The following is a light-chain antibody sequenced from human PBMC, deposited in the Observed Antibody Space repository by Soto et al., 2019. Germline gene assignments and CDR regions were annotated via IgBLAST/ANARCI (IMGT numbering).Light chain of an antibody. J-gene: IGLJ2*01. CDR2: DVS. CDR1: SSDFGGYNY. Sequence: QSALTQPASVSGSPGQSITISCTGTSSDFGGYNYVSWYQQHPRKAPKLMIYDVSNRPSGVSNRFSGSKSGNTASLTISGLQAEDEADYYCSSYTSSSTLLFGGGTKLTVL. CDR3: SSYTSSSTLL. V-gene: IGLV2-14*01.